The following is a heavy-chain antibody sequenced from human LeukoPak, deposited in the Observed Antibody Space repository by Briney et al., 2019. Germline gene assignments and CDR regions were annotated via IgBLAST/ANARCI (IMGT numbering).Heavy chain of an antibody. CDR3: ATSDQIIMMDAFDI. V-gene: IGHV3-20*04. Sequence: PGGSLGLSCAASGFTFEHYGMSWVRQAPGKGPEWVSGITWDGAKTGYADSVKGRFTISRDNAKKSLFVQMNSLRAEDTALYYCATSDQIIMMDAFDIWGQGTMVTVSS. D-gene: IGHD3-16*01. CDR2: ITWDGAKT. J-gene: IGHJ3*02. CDR1: GFTFEHYG.